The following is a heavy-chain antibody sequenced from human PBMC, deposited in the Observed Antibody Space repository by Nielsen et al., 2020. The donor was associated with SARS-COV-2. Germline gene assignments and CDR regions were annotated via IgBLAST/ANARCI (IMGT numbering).Heavy chain of an antibody. Sequence: WIRQPPGKGLEWVSSISSSSSYIYYADSVKGRFTISRDNAKNSLYLQMNSLRAEDTAVYYCTTDPGLGGSSRNLYYYYYMDVWGKGTTVTVSS. CDR2: ISSSSSYI. V-gene: IGHV3-21*01. J-gene: IGHJ6*03. D-gene: IGHD1-26*01. CDR3: TTDPGLGGSSRNLYYYYYMDV.